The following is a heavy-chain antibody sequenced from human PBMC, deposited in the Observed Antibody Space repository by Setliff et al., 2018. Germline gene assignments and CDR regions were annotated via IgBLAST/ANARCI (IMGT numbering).Heavy chain of an antibody. CDR2: TIPMFGTT. CDR1: GGTFSSYG. J-gene: IGHJ6*03. D-gene: IGHD5-18*01. Sequence: SVKVSCKASGGTFSSYGISWVRQAPGQGLEWMGGTIPMFGTTNYAQKFQGRVKIITDESTSTAYMELSSLTSADTAVYYCAREGVDTRSSTDYRYYMDVWGKGTTVTVSS. V-gene: IGHV1-69*05. CDR3: AREGVDTRSSTDYRYYMDV.